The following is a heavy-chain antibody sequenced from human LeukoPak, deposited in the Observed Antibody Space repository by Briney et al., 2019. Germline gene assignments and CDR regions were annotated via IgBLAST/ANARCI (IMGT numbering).Heavy chain of an antibody. CDR2: ISDSGNT. J-gene: IGHJ6*03. CDR3: AKLDSSSWYYYYYMDV. V-gene: IGHV3-23*01. Sequence: GGSLRLSCAASGVTLSSYAMSWVRQAPGRGGEWGSGISDSGNTYHTDSVKGRVTISRDSSKNTLFLQMNRLRPEDAAVYYCAKLDSSSWYYYYYMDVWGKGTTVTVSS. CDR1: GVTLSSYA. D-gene: IGHD6-13*01.